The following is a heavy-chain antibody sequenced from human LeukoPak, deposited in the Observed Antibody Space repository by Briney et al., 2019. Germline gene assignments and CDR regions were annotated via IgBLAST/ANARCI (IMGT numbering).Heavy chain of an antibody. CDR1: GVSISSYD. CDR3: SRHRHSTAYYGVDV. D-gene: IGHD5-18*01. V-gene: IGHV4-59*08. J-gene: IGHJ6*02. CDR2: ISSSGST. Sequence: SETLSLTCTASGVSISSYDWSWIRQPPGKGLEWIGYISSSGSTNYNPSLESPVTMSVDTSKNQFSLKLTSVTAADTAVYYCSRHRHSTAYYGVDVWGQGTTVTVSS.